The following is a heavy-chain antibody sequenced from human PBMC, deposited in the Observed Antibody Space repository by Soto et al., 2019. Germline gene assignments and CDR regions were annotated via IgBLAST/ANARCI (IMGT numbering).Heavy chain of an antibody. CDR3: ARGRPSNYYDSSGYEDDAFDI. Sequence: SETLSLTCAVSGGSISSSNWWSWVRQPPGKGLEWIGEIYHSGSTNYNPSLKSRVTISVDKSKNQFSLKLSSVTAADTAVYYCARGRPSNYYDSSGYEDDAFDIWGQGTMVTVSS. V-gene: IGHV4-4*02. CDR2: IYHSGST. CDR1: GGSISSSNW. J-gene: IGHJ3*02. D-gene: IGHD3-22*01.